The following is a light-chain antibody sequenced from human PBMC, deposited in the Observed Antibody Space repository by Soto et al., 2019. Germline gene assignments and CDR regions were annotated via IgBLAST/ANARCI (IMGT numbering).Light chain of an antibody. J-gene: IGKJ5*01. CDR2: AAP. V-gene: IGKV1-9*01. CDR1: QGLSSD. Sequence: DIQLTQSPSFLSASVGDRVTITCRASQGLSSDLAWYQQKPGKAPKLLIYAAPTLQSGVPSRFSGSGSGTEFTLTISSLQPEDFATYYCQQLNSYPITFGQGTRLEMK. CDR3: QQLNSYPIT.